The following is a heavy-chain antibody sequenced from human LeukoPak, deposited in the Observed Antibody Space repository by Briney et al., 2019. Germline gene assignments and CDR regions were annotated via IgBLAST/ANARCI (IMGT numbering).Heavy chain of an antibody. J-gene: IGHJ4*02. V-gene: IGHV4-30-2*01. CDR2: IYHSGST. D-gene: IGHD3-22*01. Sequence: PSQTLSLTCAVSGGSISSGGYSWSWIRQPPGKGLEWIGYIYHSGSTYYNPSLKSRVTISVDRSKNQFSLKLSSVTAADTAVYYCARSFSGYYYFDYWGRGTLVTVSS. CDR3: ARSFSGYYYFDY. CDR1: GGSISSGGYS.